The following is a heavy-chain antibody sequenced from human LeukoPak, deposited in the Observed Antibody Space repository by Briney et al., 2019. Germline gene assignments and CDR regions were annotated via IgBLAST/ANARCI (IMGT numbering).Heavy chain of an antibody. V-gene: IGHV1-18*01. D-gene: IGHD1-26*01. Sequence: ASVKVSCKASGYTFTSYGISWVRQAPGQGLEWMGWISAYNGNTNYAQKLQGRVTMAEDTSTDTAYMELSSLRSEDTAVYYCATDLGSGSSPGGFDYWGQGTLVTVSS. J-gene: IGHJ4*02. CDR3: ATDLGSGSSPGGFDY. CDR1: GYTFTSYG. CDR2: ISAYNGNT.